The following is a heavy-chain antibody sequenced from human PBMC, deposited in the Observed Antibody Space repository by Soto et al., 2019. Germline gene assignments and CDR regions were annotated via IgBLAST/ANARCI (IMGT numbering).Heavy chain of an antibody. D-gene: IGHD3-3*01. CDR3: AKDGSPRITIFGVVYNWFDP. CDR1: GFTFSSYA. V-gene: IGHV3-23*01. J-gene: IGHJ5*02. Sequence: GGSLRLSCAASGFTFSSYAMSWVRQAPGKGLEWVSAIDGSGHSTFYADSVKGRFTISRDNSRTTLYLQMNSLRVEDTAVYYCAKDGSPRITIFGVVYNWFDPWGQGTLVTVSS. CDR2: IDGSGHST.